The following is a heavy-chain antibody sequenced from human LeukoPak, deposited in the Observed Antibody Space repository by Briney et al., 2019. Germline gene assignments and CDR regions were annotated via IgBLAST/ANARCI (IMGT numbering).Heavy chain of an antibody. CDR2: ISSSGNTI. D-gene: IGHD3-9*01. V-gene: IGHV3-11*04. CDR1: GFTFSDYY. CDR3: ARVGGWGYFDWPSY. Sequence: GGSLRLSCAVSGFTFSDYYLSWIRQTPGKGLEWISYISSSGNTINYADSVKGRFTISRDNAKNSLYLQMNSLRAEDTAVYYCARVGGWGYFDWPSYWGQGTLVTVSS. J-gene: IGHJ4*02.